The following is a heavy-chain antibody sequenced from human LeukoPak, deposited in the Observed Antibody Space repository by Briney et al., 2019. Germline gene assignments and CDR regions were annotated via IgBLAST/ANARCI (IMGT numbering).Heavy chain of an antibody. CDR2: INPSGGST. J-gene: IGHJ6*03. D-gene: IGHD6-13*01. V-gene: IGHV1-46*01. CDR1: GGTFSSYG. Sequence: ASVKVSCKASGGTFSSYGISWVRQAPGQGLEWMGIINPSGGSTSYAQKFQGRVTMTRDMSTSTVYMELSSLRSEDTAVYYCARASSWSVYYYYYMDVWGKGTTVTVSS. CDR3: ARASSWSVYYYYYMDV.